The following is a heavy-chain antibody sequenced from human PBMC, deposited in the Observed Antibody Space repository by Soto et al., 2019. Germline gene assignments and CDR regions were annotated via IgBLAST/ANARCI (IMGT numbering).Heavy chain of an antibody. CDR1: GYTFTSHY. CDR2: INPSDGDT. CDR3: ASFGRSLEWPIGFTYDMDV. D-gene: IGHD3-3*01. Sequence: GAXVKVSCNASGYTFTSHYMHWVRHAPGQGLEWMGIINPSDGDTSYPQKFQGRVSMTRDTSTSTVYMELRGLRSEDSAVYYCASFGRSLEWPIGFTYDMDVWGQGTTVTVSS. J-gene: IGHJ6*02. V-gene: IGHV1-46*01.